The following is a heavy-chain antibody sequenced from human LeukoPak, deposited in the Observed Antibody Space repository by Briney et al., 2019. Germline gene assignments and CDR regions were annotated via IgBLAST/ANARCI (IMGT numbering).Heavy chain of an antibody. J-gene: IGHJ4*02. Sequence: ASVKVSCKASGYTFTGYYMHWVRQAPGQGLEWMGWINPNSGGTNYAQKFQGRVTMTRDTSIGTAYMELSRLRSDDTAVYYCARDSGGYPYYFDYWGQGTLVTVSS. CDR1: GYTFTGYY. CDR2: INPNSGGT. CDR3: ARDSGGYPYYFDY. D-gene: IGHD3-22*01. V-gene: IGHV1-2*02.